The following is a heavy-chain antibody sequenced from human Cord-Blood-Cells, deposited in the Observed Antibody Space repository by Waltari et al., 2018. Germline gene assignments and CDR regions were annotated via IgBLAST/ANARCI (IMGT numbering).Heavy chain of an antibody. CDR1: GGSFSGSY. Sequence: QVQLQQWGAGLLKPSETLSLTCAVYGGSFSGSYWSWIRQPPGKGLEWIGEINHSGSTNYNPSLKSRVTISVDTSKNQFSLKLSSVTAADTAVYYCARGSATVTTYYYYGMDVWGQGTTVTVSS. D-gene: IGHD4-4*01. V-gene: IGHV4-34*01. CDR2: INHSGST. J-gene: IGHJ6*02. CDR3: ARGSATVTTYYYYGMDV.